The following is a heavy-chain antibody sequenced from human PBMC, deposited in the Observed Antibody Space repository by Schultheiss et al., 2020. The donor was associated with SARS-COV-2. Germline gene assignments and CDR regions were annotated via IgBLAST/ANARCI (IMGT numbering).Heavy chain of an antibody. CDR1: GFTFSSYS. CDR2: ISSSSSTI. J-gene: IGHJ6*02. V-gene: IGHV3-48*04. Sequence: GGSLRLSCAASGFTFSSYSMNWVRQAPGKGLEWVSYISSSSSTIYYADSVKGRFTISRDNAKNSLYLQMNSLRAEDTAVYYCARDAEQQWLVYYYYYGMDVWGQGTTVTVAS. CDR3: ARDAEQQWLVYYYYYGMDV. D-gene: IGHD6-19*01.